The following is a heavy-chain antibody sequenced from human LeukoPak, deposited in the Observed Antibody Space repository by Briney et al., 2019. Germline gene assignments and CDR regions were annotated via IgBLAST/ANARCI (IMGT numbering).Heavy chain of an antibody. D-gene: IGHD3-22*01. Sequence: GGSLRLSCAASGFTFSSYGMNWVRQAPGKGLVWVSHINTDASSSTYADSVKGRFTISRDNAKNTLYLQMNSLRAEDTAVYYCARCVTYYYDSRGYYSMGAFDIWGQGTMVTVSS. CDR1: GFTFSSYG. CDR3: ARCVTYYYDSRGYYSMGAFDI. V-gene: IGHV3-74*01. J-gene: IGHJ3*02. CDR2: INTDASSS.